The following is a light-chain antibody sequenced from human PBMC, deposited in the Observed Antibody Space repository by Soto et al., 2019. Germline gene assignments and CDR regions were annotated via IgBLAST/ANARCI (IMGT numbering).Light chain of an antibody. V-gene: IGKV1-12*01. CDR1: QGISSW. J-gene: IGKJ4*01. Sequence: DIQMTQSPSSVSASVGDRVTITCRASQGISSWLAWYQQKPGKAPNLLIHTASSLQSGVPSRFSGCGSGKDFTLTIISLQPEDVASYYCQQANSFPLTFGGETKVEIK. CDR3: QQANSFPLT. CDR2: TAS.